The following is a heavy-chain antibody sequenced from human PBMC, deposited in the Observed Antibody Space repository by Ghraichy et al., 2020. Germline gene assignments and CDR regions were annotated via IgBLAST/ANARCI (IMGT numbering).Heavy chain of an antibody. CDR1: GFSRSTSGMC. CDR3: ARIRYDSSGYYYGIDY. J-gene: IGHJ4*02. V-gene: IGHV2-70*01. Sequence: SGPTLVKPTQTLTLTCTFSGFSRSTSGMCVSWIRQHPGKALEWLALIDWDDDKYYSTSLKTRLTISKDTSKNQVVLTMTNMDPVDTATYYCARIRYDSSGYYYGIDYWGQGTLVTVSS. D-gene: IGHD3-22*01. CDR2: IDWDDDK.